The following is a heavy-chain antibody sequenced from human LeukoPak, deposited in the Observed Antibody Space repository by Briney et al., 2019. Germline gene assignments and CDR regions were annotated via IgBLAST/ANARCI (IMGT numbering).Heavy chain of an antibody. Sequence: PAGGSLRLSCAASGFTFSSYWMHWVRQAPGKGLVWVSRINSDGSSTSYADSVKGRFTISRDNAKNTLYLQMNSLRAEDTAVYYCARVGYGYAKDYWGQGTLVTVSS. CDR1: GFTFSSYW. J-gene: IGHJ4*02. CDR2: INSDGSST. CDR3: ARVGYGYAKDY. V-gene: IGHV3-74*01. D-gene: IGHD5-18*01.